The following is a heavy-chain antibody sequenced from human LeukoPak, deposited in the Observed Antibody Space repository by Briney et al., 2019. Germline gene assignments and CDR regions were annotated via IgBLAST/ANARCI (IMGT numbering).Heavy chain of an antibody. D-gene: IGHD5-12*01. Sequence: GASVKVSCKASGYTFTSYGISWVRQAPGQGLEWMGWISAYNGNTNYAQELQGRVTMTTGTSTSTAYMELRSLRSDDTAVYYCARLPLSWRWLLSQRGPSNGGVWFDPWGQGTLVTVSS. CDR2: ISAYNGNT. CDR3: ARLPLSWRWLLSQRGPSNGGVWFDP. CDR1: GYTFTSYG. J-gene: IGHJ5*02. V-gene: IGHV1-18*01.